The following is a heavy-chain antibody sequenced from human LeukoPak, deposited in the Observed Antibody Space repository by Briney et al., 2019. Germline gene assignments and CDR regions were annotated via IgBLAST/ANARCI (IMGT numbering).Heavy chain of an antibody. CDR2: MSPNSGNT. CDR3: ARVPTLYVWGSHRYTAHFDY. D-gene: IGHD3-16*02. Sequence: ASVKVSCKASGYTFTSYDINWVRQATGQGLEWMGWMSPNSGNTGYAQKFQGRVTMTRNTSISTAYMELSSLRSEDTAVYYCARVPTLYVWGSHRYTAHFDYWGQGTLVTVSS. J-gene: IGHJ4*02. V-gene: IGHV1-8*01. CDR1: GYTFTSYD.